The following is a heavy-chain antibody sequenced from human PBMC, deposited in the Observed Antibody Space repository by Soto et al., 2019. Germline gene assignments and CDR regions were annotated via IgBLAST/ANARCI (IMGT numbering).Heavy chain of an antibody. J-gene: IGHJ2*01. CDR2: IYTGVTT. CDR1: VFGVSSSY. D-gene: IGHD1-26*01. CDR3: ARHVGSYWYFDL. Sequence: EVQLVESGGGLVQPGGSLRLSCAASVFGVSSSYMGWIRQAPGKGLEWVSSIYTGVTTYYAESVRGRFTTSTDSSRDTLYLHMNSLRVDDTAMYYCARHVGSYWYFDLWGRGTLVTVSS. V-gene: IGHV3-66*04.